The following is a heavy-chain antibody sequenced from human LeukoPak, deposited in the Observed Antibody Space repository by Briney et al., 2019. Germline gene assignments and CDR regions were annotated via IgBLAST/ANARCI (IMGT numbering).Heavy chain of an antibody. D-gene: IGHD3-16*01. Sequence: GGSLRLSCVASGFTFGKYWMSWVRQAPGKGLEWVANIKLDGSEKNYVDSVKGRFTISRDNAKNSLYLQMSNLRAEDTAVYFCARGGGLDVWGQGATVIVSS. CDR1: GFTFGKYW. CDR2: IKLDGSEK. CDR3: ARGGGLDV. V-gene: IGHV3-7*03. J-gene: IGHJ6*02.